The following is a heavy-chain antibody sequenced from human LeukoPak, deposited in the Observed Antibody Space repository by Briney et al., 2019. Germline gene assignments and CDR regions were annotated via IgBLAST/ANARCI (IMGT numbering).Heavy chain of an antibody. V-gene: IGHV1-2*06. J-gene: IGHJ6*02. Sequence: ASVKVSCKASGYTFTGYYMHWVRQAPGQGLEWMGRINPNSGGTNYAQKFQGRVTMTRDTSISTAYMELSRLRSDDTAVYYCARGGTPSSGWSLYYHYYGMDVWGQGTTVTVSS. CDR2: INPNSGGT. CDR1: GYTFTGYY. CDR3: ARGGTPSSGWSLYYHYYGMDV. D-gene: IGHD6-19*01.